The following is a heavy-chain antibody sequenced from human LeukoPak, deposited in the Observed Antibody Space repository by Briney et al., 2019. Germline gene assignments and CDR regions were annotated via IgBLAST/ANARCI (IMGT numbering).Heavy chain of an antibody. Sequence: GSLRLSCAASGFTFSNYSINWVRQPPGKGLEWIGEVHLDGRTNYNPSLESRLTMSVDVSENQVSLKLTSVTAAATAVYYCAREGGFYRPLDYSGQGTLVTVSS. D-gene: IGHD3-3*01. CDR3: AREGGFYRPLDY. CDR1: GFTFSNYSI. CDR2: VHLDGRT. V-gene: IGHV4-4*02. J-gene: IGHJ4*02.